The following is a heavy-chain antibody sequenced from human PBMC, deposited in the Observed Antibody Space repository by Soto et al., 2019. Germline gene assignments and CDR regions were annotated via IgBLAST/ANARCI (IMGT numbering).Heavy chain of an antibody. V-gene: IGHV1-69*01. CDR2: VIPLFNTP. CDR3: GLASKWELLGYFYGMDV. J-gene: IGHJ6*02. D-gene: IGHD1-26*01. CDR1: GGTFNTFA. Sequence: QVQLVQSGAEVKKPGSSAKVSCKASGGTFNTFAFTWVRQAPGQGFEWMGGVIPLFNTPDYAQKFQGRVTITAYESTSTVYLERSGLSADDTAVYCCGLASKWELLGYFYGMDVWGQGTTVIVSS.